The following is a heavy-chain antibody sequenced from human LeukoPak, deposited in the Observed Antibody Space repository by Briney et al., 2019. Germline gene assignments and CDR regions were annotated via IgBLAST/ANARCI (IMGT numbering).Heavy chain of an antibody. J-gene: IGHJ4*02. CDR1: GGSFSGYY. CDR2: INHSGST. CDR3: ASVCIVGATVADY. Sequence: KPSETLSLTCAVYGGSFSGYYWSWIRQPPGKGLEWIGEINHSGSTNYNPSLKSRVTISVDTSKNQFSLKLSSVTAADTAVYYCASVCIVGATVADYWGQGILVTVSS. V-gene: IGHV4-34*01. D-gene: IGHD1-26*01.